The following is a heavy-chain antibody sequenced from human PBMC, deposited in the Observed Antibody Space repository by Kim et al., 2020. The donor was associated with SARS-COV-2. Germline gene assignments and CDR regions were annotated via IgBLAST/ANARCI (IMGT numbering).Heavy chain of an antibody. V-gene: IGHV7-4-1*02. CDR2: INTNTGNP. CDR3: ASLPVIAAAGYYYYYGMDV. Sequence: ASVKVSCKASGYTFTGYAMNWVRQAPGQGLEWMGWINTNTGNPTYAQGFTGRFVFSLDTSVSTAYLQISSLKAEDTAVYYCASLPVIAAAGYYYYYGMDVWGQGTTVTVSS. D-gene: IGHD6-13*01. CDR1: GYTFTGYA. J-gene: IGHJ6*02.